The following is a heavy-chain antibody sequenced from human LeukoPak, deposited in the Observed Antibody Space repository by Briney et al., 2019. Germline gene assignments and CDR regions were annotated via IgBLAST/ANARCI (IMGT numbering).Heavy chain of an antibody. D-gene: IGHD6-13*01. CDR3: ARTIAAAGWFDP. Sequence: GGSLRLSCAASGFTFSSYSMNWVRQAPGKGLEWVSHISSSSTIYYADSVKGRFTISRDNAKNSLYLQMNSLRDEDTAVYYCARTIAAAGWFDPWGQGTLVTVSS. CDR1: GFTFSSYS. CDR2: ISSSSTI. J-gene: IGHJ5*02. V-gene: IGHV3-48*02.